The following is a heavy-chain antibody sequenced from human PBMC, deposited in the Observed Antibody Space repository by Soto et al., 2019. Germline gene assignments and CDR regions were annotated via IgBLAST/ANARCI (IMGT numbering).Heavy chain of an antibody. CDR2: FDPEDGET. Sequence: GASVKVSCKVSGYTLTELSMHWVRQAPGKGLEWMGGFDPEDGETIYAQKFQGRVTMTEDTSTDTAYMELSSLRSEDTAVYYCATVLVGATMRGFDYWGQGTLVTVSS. J-gene: IGHJ4*02. CDR3: ATVLVGATMRGFDY. CDR1: GYTLTELS. V-gene: IGHV1-24*01. D-gene: IGHD1-26*01.